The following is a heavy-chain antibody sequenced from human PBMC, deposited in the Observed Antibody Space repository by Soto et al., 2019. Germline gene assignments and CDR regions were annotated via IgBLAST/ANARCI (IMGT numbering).Heavy chain of an antibody. CDR3: ATGSYYGDYPLIYYYYGMDV. J-gene: IGHJ6*02. Sequence: GGSLRLSCAASGFTFSSYAMSWVRQAPGKGLEWVSAISGSGGSTYYADSVKGRFTISIDNSKNTLYLQMNSLRAEDTAVYYCATGSYYGDYPLIYYYYGMDVWGQGTTVTVSS. D-gene: IGHD4-17*01. CDR1: GFTFSSYA. V-gene: IGHV3-23*01. CDR2: ISGSGGST.